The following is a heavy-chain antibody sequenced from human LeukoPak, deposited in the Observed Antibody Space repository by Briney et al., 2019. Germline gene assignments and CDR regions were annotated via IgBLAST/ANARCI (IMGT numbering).Heavy chain of an antibody. CDR3: ARQVCSSTSCYSYYYYGMDV. D-gene: IGHD2-2*01. Sequence: SETLSLTCTVSGGSISSYYWSWIRQPPGKGLEWIGYIYYSGSTNYNPSLKSRVTISVDTSKNQFSLKLSSVTAADTAVYYCARQVCSSTSCYSYYYYGMDVWGQGTTVTVSS. CDR2: IYYSGST. V-gene: IGHV4-59*01. J-gene: IGHJ6*02. CDR1: GGSISSYY.